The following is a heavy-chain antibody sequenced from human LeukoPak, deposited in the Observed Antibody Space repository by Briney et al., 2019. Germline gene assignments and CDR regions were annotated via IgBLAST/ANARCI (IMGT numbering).Heavy chain of an antibody. CDR1: GGTFSSYA. CDR2: IIPILGIA. J-gene: IGHJ4*02. Sequence: SVKVSCKASGGTFSSYAISWVRQALGQGLEWMGRIIPILGIANYAQKFQGRVTITADKSTSTAYMELSSLRSEDTAVYYCATLGYSYGRDYWGQGTLVTVSS. CDR3: ATLGYSYGRDY. D-gene: IGHD5-18*01. V-gene: IGHV1-69*04.